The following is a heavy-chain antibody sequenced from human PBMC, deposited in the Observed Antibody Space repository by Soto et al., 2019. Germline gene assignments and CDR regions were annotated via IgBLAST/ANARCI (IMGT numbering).Heavy chain of an antibody. J-gene: IGHJ6*02. CDR1: SGSMNNGGYY. CDR3: ARRGGSSSRYYYYALDV. V-gene: IGHV4-31*03. Sequence: TSETLSLTCSVSSGSMNNGGYYWSWIRQLPGKGLEWIGYIYSNGDTYYNPSLKSRVTISVDTSKNQFSLNLTSVTAADTAVYYCARRGGSSSRYYYYALDVWGQGTTVTAP. CDR2: IYSNGDT. D-gene: IGHD6-6*01.